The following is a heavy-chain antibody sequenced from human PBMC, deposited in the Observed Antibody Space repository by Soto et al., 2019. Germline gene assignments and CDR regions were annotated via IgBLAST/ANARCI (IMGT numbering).Heavy chain of an antibody. CDR2: IWYDGSNK. CDR3: ARDLSSSPLYLYYYYYYGMDV. V-gene: IGHV3-33*01. J-gene: IGHJ6*02. D-gene: IGHD6-6*01. Sequence: GGSLRLSCAASGFTFSSYGMHCVRQAPGKGLEWLAVIWYDGSNKYYADSVKGRFTISRDNSKNTLYLQMNSLRAEDTAVYYCARDLSSSPLYLYYYYYYGMDVWGQGTTVTVS. CDR1: GFTFSSYG.